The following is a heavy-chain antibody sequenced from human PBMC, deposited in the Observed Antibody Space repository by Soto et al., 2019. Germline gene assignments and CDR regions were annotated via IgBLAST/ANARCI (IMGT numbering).Heavy chain of an antibody. V-gene: IGHV3-64*01. CDR2: ITTNGDSP. D-gene: IGHD2-15*01. CDR1: GFIFSNYA. Sequence: GGSLRLSCAASGFIFSNYAMHWVRQAPGKGLEYVSAITTNGDSPFYANSVKGRFTISRDNSKNTLYLQMGSLRAEDMAVYYCVREYCSGGACQLFFAFWGQGTLFTVSS. J-gene: IGHJ4*02. CDR3: VREYCSGGACQLFFAF.